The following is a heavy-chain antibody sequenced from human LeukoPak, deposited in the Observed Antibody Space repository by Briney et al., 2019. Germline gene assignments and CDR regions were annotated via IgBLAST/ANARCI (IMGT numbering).Heavy chain of an antibody. CDR3: ATYYYDSSGYYRAGYYFDY. J-gene: IGHJ4*02. CDR2: IIPIFGIA. CDR1: GGTFSSYA. D-gene: IGHD3-22*01. Sequence: SVKVSCKASGGTFSSYAISWVRQAPGQGLEWMGRIIPIFGIANYAQKFQGRVTITADKSTSTAYMELSSLRSEDTAVYYCATYYYDSSGYYRAGYYFDYWGQGTLVSVSS. V-gene: IGHV1-69*04.